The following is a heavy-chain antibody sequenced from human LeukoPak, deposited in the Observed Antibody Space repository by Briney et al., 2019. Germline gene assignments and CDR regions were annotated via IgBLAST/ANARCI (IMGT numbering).Heavy chain of an antibody. Sequence: GGSLRLSCAASGFTFSSYAMSWVRQAPGKGLEWVSAISGSGGSTYYADSAKGRFTISRDNSKNTLYLQMNSLRAEDTAVYYCAKDLLYYYGSGDAFDIWGQGTMVTVSS. CDR3: AKDLLYYYGSGDAFDI. V-gene: IGHV3-23*01. D-gene: IGHD3-10*01. CDR1: GFTFSSYA. CDR2: ISGSGGST. J-gene: IGHJ3*02.